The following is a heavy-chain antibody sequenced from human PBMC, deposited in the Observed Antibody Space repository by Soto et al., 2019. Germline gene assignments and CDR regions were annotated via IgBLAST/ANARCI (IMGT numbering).Heavy chain of an antibody. V-gene: IGHV3-23*01. CDR3: AKERSVVATTPDFDY. CDR2: VSGSGDRT. D-gene: IGHD5-12*01. CDR1: GITFSSYG. J-gene: IGHJ4*02. Sequence: PGGSLRLSCATSGITFSSYGMHWVRQAPGKGLEWVSAVSGSGDRTYYTDSVKGRFTISRDNSKSTLYLQMNSLRAEDTAVYYCAKERSVVATTPDFDYWGQGTLVTVSS.